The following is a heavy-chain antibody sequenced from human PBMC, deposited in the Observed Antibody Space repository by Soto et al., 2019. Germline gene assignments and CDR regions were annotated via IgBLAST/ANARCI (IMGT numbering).Heavy chain of an antibody. CDR2: MYNTGST. J-gene: IGHJ6*02. Sequence: SETLSLTCTFSGFSISGYYWIWIRQPPGKGLEWIGYMYNTGSTVYNPSFKSRVTISVDTSKNQFSLKLNSVTAADTAVYYCARDLWGYCGTDCYPLDVWGQGTTVTVSS. V-gene: IGHV4-59*01. CDR1: GFSISGYY. CDR3: ARDLWGYCGTDCYPLDV. D-gene: IGHD2-21*02.